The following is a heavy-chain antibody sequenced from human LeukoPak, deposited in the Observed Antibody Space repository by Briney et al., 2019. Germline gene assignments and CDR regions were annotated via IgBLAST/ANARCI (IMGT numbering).Heavy chain of an antibody. D-gene: IGHD3-22*01. CDR1: GYTFTSYG. CDR2: ISAYNGNT. V-gene: IGHV1-18*01. CDR3: ARDYYYDSSGYPSFDY. J-gene: IGHJ4*02. Sequence: ASVKVSCKASGYTFTSYGISWVRQAPGQGLEWMGWISAYNGNTNYAQKFQGRVTITADKSTSTAYMELSSLRSEDTAVYYCARDYYYDSSGYPSFDYWGQGTLVTVSS.